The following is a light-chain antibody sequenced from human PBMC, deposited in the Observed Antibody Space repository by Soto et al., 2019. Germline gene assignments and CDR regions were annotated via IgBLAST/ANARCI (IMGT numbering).Light chain of an antibody. V-gene: IGKV3-11*01. CDR2: DAS. CDR1: RGIDTY. Sequence: EIVLTQSPATLSLSPGERATLSCRASRGIDTYLAWYQQKRGQAPRLLIYDASNRTTGIPARFSGGGSGTDFTLSTSSLETDVFAVYYCHQRSSWPLTFGGGTKVEIK. CDR3: HQRSSWPLT. J-gene: IGKJ4*02.